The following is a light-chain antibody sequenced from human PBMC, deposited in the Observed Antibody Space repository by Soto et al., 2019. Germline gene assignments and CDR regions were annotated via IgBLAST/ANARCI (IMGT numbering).Light chain of an antibody. Sequence: EIVMTQSPATLSVSPGERATLSCRASQSVSSNLAWYQQKPGQAPRLLIYGASTRATGIPARFSGSGSGTEFTLTISSLQSEDFAVYYWQQYNSWPPGTFGQGTKVEIK. CDR3: QQYNSWPPGT. CDR1: QSVSSN. CDR2: GAS. V-gene: IGKV3-15*01. J-gene: IGKJ1*01.